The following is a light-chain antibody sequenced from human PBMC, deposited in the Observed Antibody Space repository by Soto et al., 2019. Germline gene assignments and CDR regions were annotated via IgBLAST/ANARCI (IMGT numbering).Light chain of an antibody. CDR1: RNVNNF. CDR3: QQSFSFPPT. Sequence: DIQMTQSPSSLSASVGDRVTITCRASRNVNNFLNWYQQKPGKAPDLLIYGASRLQIGVPSRFTGSGSETDFTLTISSLQPEEFATYFCQQSFSFPPTFGQGTRLE. CDR2: GAS. V-gene: IGKV1-39*01. J-gene: IGKJ5*01.